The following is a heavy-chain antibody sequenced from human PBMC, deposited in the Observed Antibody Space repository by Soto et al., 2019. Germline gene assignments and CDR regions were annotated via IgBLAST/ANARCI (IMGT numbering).Heavy chain of an antibody. D-gene: IGHD5-12*01. V-gene: IGHV3-30-3*01. CDR1: GFTFSSYA. J-gene: IGHJ4*02. Sequence: GESLKISCAASGFTFSSYAMHWVRQAPGKGLEWVAVISYDGSNKYYADSVKGRFTISRDNSKNTLYLQMNSLRAEDTAVYYCARARDGYNEDYYFDYWGQGTLVTVSS. CDR3: ARARDGYNEDYYFDY. CDR2: ISYDGSNK.